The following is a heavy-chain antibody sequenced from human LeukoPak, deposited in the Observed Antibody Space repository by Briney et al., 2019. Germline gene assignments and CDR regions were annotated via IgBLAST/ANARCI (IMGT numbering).Heavy chain of an antibody. D-gene: IGHD5-24*01. J-gene: IGHJ5*02. V-gene: IGHV1-69*13. CDR2: NIPIFGTA. CDR3: ARSHEMATNFDP. Sequence: GASVKVSCKASGGTFSSYAISWVRQAPGQGLEWMGGNIPIFGTANYAQKFQGRVTITADESTSTAYMELSSLRSEDTAVYYCARSHEMATNFDPWGQGTLVTVSS. CDR1: GGTFSSYA.